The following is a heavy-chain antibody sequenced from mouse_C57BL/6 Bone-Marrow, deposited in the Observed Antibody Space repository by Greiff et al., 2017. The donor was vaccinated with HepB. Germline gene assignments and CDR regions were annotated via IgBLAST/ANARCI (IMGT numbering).Heavy chain of an antibody. CDR3: TTGGRRPFAY. J-gene: IGHJ3*01. Sequence: DVQLQESGAELVRPGASVKLSCTASGFNIKDDYMHWVKQRPEQGLEWIGWIDPENGDTEYASKFQGKATITADTSSNTAYLQLSSLTSEDTAVYYCTTGGRRPFAYWGQGTLVTVSA. D-gene: IGHD1-2*01. V-gene: IGHV14-4*01. CDR1: GFNIKDDY. CDR2: IDPENGDT.